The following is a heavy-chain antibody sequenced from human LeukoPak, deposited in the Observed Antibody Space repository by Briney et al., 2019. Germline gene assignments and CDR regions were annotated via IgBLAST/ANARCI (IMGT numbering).Heavy chain of an antibody. J-gene: IGHJ3*02. D-gene: IGHD1-1*01. V-gene: IGHV5-51*01. Sequence: GESLTISCKGPGYSFTIYCIGWVGQIPGKGLGWMGIIYPGDSDTRYSPSFQGQVTISADKSISTAYLQWSSLKASDTAMYYCARDAVENAFDIWGQGTMVTVSS. CDR2: IYPGDSDT. CDR1: GYSFTIYC. CDR3: ARDAVENAFDI.